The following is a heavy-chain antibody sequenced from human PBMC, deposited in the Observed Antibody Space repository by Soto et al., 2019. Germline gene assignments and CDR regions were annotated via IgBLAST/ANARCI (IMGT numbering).Heavy chain of an antibody. J-gene: IGHJ4*02. Sequence: SETLSLTCAVYGGSFSGNYWSWIRQPPGKGLEWIGEINHSGSTNYNPSLKSRVTISVDTSKNQVSLKLSSVTAADTAVYYCARVNKRQRIAAAGMRSEVFGIDYWGQGTLVTVSS. D-gene: IGHD6-13*01. CDR1: GGSFSGNY. CDR3: ARVNKRQRIAAAGMRSEVFGIDY. V-gene: IGHV4-34*01. CDR2: INHSGST.